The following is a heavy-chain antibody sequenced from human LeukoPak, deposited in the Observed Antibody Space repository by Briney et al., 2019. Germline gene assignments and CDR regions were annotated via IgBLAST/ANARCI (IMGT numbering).Heavy chain of an antibody. CDR1: GYTFTSYD. CDR2: MNPNSGNT. V-gene: IGHV1-8*03. D-gene: IGHD1-26*01. J-gene: IGHJ2*01. CDR3: ARGTSEWEPSYWYFDL. Sequence: AASVKVSCKASGYTFTSYDINWVRQATGQGLEWMGWMNPNSGNTGYAQKFQGRVTITRNTSISTAYMELSSLRSEDTAVYYCARGTSEWEPSYWYFDLWGRGTLVTVSS.